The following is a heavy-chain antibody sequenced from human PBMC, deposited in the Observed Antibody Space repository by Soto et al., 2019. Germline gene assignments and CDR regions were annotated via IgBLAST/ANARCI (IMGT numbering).Heavy chain of an antibody. J-gene: IGHJ6*02. D-gene: IGHD5-18*01. Sequence: GSLRLSCAASVFTFSSYEMNWVRQAPGKGLEWVSYISSSGSTIYYADSVKGRFTISRDNAKNSLYLQMNSLRAEDTAVYYCARDSDVDTAMVVNYYGMDVWGQGTTVTVSS. CDR2: ISSSGSTI. CDR3: ARDSDVDTAMVVNYYGMDV. CDR1: VFTFSSYE. V-gene: IGHV3-48*03.